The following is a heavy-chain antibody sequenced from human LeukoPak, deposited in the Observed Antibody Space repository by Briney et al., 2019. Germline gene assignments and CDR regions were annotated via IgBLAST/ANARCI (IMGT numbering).Heavy chain of an antibody. D-gene: IGHD3-22*01. Sequence: ASVKVSCKPSGYTFTSYGISWVRQAPGQGLEWMGWISAYNGHTNYAQKLQGRVTMTTDTSTSTAYMELRSLRSDDTAVYYCARNYDSSGPKPVDYWGQGTLVTVSS. V-gene: IGHV1-18*01. CDR1: GYTFTSYG. CDR2: ISAYNGHT. CDR3: ARNYDSSGPKPVDY. J-gene: IGHJ4*02.